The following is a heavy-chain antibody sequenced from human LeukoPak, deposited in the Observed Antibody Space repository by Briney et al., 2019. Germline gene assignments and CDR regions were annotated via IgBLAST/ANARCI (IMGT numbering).Heavy chain of an antibody. V-gene: IGHV3-21*04. CDR2: ISSSSSYI. CDR1: GFTFSSYS. Sequence: PGGSLRLSCAASGFTFSSYSMNWVRQAPVKGLEWVSSISSSSSYIYYAESVKGRFTISRDNAKNSLYLPMNRLRAEDTAVYYCPRDLDGYNFGFDYWGQGTLVTVSS. D-gene: IGHD5-24*01. J-gene: IGHJ4*02. CDR3: PRDLDGYNFGFDY.